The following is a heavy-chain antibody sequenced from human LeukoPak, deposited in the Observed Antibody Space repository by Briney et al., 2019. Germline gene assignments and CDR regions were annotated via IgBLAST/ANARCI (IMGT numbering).Heavy chain of an antibody. V-gene: IGHV3-7*01. J-gene: IGHJ4*02. Sequence: GGSLRLSCPASGFTFSNYWRSWVRQAPEKGLEWVANIKQDGSVKWYVDSVKGRFTISRDNAKNSLYLQMNSLRAEDAAVYYCARDIGGVSSDYWGQGTLVTVSS. CDR1: GFTFSNYW. D-gene: IGHD1-26*01. CDR2: IKQDGSVK. CDR3: ARDIGGVSSDY.